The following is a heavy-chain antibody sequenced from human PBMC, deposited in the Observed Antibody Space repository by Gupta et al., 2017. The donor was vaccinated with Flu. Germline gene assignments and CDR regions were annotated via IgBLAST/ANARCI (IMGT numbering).Heavy chain of an antibody. D-gene: IGHD1-26*01. CDR1: GFTFTTHL. CDR3: ARYRRDLDKGYYYYYMDV. CDR2: ITSIGRGD. Sequence: QGKWGQHGGGLVNPGGPLALSCVASGFTFTTHLRTWIRQDPGKGPGWVAYITSIGRGDYYADSVKGRFTVTRDNARNSAFLNKHSLRPEDTAIYYCARYRRDLDKGYYYYYMDVWGKGATVTVSS. V-gene: IGHV3-11*01. J-gene: IGHJ6*03.